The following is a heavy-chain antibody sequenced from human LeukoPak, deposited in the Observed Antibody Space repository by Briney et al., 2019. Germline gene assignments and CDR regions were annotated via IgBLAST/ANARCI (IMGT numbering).Heavy chain of an antibody. D-gene: IGHD3-9*01. J-gene: IGHJ3*02. Sequence: SETLSLTCAVYGVSFSGYYWIWIRQPPGKGLEWIGEINHSGSTNYSPSLKSRVTISVDPSKSQFSLKLSSVTAADTAVYYCARGAYYDILTGYSAAFDIWGQGTMVTVSS. CDR2: INHSGST. V-gene: IGHV4-34*01. CDR1: GVSFSGYY. CDR3: ARGAYYDILTGYSAAFDI.